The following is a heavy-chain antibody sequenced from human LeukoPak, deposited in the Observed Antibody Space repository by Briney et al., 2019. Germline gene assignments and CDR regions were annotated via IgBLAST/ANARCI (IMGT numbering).Heavy chain of an antibody. CDR1: GFTFSSYG. D-gene: IGHD3-22*01. J-gene: IGHJ3*02. Sequence: GGSLRRSCAASGFTFSSYGMHWVRQAPGKGLEWVAVIRYDGSNKYYADSVKGRFTISRDNSKNTLYLQMNSLRAEDTAVYYCASIHDSSGLHDFDIWGQGTMVTVSS. CDR3: ASIHDSSGLHDFDI. CDR2: IRYDGSNK. V-gene: IGHV3-33*01.